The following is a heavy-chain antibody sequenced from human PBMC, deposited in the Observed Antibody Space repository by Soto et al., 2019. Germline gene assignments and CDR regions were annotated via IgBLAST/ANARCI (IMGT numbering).Heavy chain of an antibody. D-gene: IGHD6-19*01. CDR1: GFTFSSYE. CDR2: IKQDGSEI. CDR3: ARGWASLDY. V-gene: IGHV3-7*03. J-gene: IGHJ4*02. Sequence: PGGSLRLSCAASGFTFSSYEMNWVRQAPGKGLEWVANIKQDGSEIYYVDSVKGRFTISRDNAKNSLFLQMNSLRAEDTAVYYCARGWASLDYWGQGTLVTVSS.